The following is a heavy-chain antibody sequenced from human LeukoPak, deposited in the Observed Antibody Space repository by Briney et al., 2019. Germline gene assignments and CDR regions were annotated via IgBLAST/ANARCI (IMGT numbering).Heavy chain of an antibody. V-gene: IGHV3-66*01. CDR1: GFTVSSNY. J-gene: IGHJ4*02. CDR2: IYSGGST. D-gene: IGHD3-10*01. Sequence: TGGSLRLSCAASGFTVSSNYMSWVRQAPGKGLEWVSVIYSGGSTYYADSVKGRFTISRDNSKNTLYLQMNSLRAEDTAVYYCASTMVRGAGFFDYWGQGTLVTVSS. CDR3: ASTMVRGAGFFDY.